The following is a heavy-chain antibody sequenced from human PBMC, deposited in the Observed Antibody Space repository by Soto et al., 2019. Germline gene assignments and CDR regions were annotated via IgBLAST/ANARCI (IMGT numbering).Heavy chain of an antibody. CDR3: ARQLWDYYSSKFDY. Sequence: EVQLVESGGNLVHPGGSLRLSCAASGFTFSSYSMNWVRQAPGKGLEWVSYIDSTSSSIYYTDSVKGRFTIFRDNAKNSLYLQMNSLRDEDPAVYYCARQLWDYYSSKFDYWGQGTLVSVSS. CDR1: GFTFSSYS. V-gene: IGHV3-48*02. D-gene: IGHD3-10*01. CDR2: IDSTSSSI. J-gene: IGHJ4*02.